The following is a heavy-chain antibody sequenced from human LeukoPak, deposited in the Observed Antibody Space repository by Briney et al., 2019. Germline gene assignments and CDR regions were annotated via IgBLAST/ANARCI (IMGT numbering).Heavy chain of an antibody. CDR1: GGSFSGYY. CDR2: INHSGST. J-gene: IGHJ4*02. D-gene: IGHD3-10*01. V-gene: IGHV4-34*01. CDR3: ARRVTMVRGVIKPFDY. Sequence: SETLSLTCAVYGGSFSGYYWSWIRQPPGKGLEWIGEINHSGSTNYNPSLKSRVTISVDTSKNQFSLKLSSVTAADTAVYYCARRVTMVRGVIKPFDYWGQGTLVTVSS.